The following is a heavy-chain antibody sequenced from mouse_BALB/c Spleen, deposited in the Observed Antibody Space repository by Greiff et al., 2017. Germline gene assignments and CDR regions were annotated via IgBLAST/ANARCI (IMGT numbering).Heavy chain of an antibody. CDR1: GYTFTSYV. D-gene: IGHD1-2*01. CDR3: ARSLFITTATWAY. V-gene: IGHV1-14*01. Sequence: EVQLQQSGPELVKPGASVKMSCKASGYTFTSYVMHWVKQKPGQGLEWIGYINPYNDGTKYNEKFKGKATLTSDKSSSTAYMELSSLTSEDSAVYYCARSLFITTATWAYWGQGTLVTVSA. CDR2: INPYNDGT. J-gene: IGHJ3*01.